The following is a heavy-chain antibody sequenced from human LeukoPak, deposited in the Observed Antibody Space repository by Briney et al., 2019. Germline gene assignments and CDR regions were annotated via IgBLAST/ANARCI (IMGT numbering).Heavy chain of an antibody. CDR1: GYTFTGYY. CDR2: INPNSGGT. Sequence: GASVKVSCKASGYTFTGYYMHWVRQAPGQGLEWMGWINPNSGGTNYAQKFQGRVTMTRDTSISTAYMGLSRLRSDDTAVYYCAREVKYSYAPNDAFDIWGQGTMVTVSS. CDR3: AREVKYSYAPNDAFDI. D-gene: IGHD5-18*01. J-gene: IGHJ3*02. V-gene: IGHV1-2*02.